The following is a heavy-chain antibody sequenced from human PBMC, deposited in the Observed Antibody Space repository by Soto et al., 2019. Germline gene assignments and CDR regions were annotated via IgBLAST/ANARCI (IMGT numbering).Heavy chain of an antibody. J-gene: IGHJ5*02. CDR3: ARDRIVIRGGNWFDP. V-gene: IGHV3-23*01. CDR1: GFTFSSSA. D-gene: IGHD2-15*01. CDR2: ISSSGYNT. Sequence: PGGSLRLSCAASGFTFSSSAMHWVRQAPGKGLEWVSGISSSGYNTYYGDSVKGRFTISRDNSKNTLYLQMNSLRAEDTAVYYCARDRIVIRGGNWFDPWGQGTLVTVSS.